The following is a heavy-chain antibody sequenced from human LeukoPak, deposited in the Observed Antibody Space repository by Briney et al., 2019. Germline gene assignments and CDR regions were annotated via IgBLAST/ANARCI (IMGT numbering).Heavy chain of an antibody. J-gene: IGHJ6*02. CDR1: GFTFSSYG. D-gene: IGHD4-17*01. V-gene: IGHV3-30*18. Sequence: GGSLRLSCAAAGFTFSSYGMHWVRQAPGKGLEWVAVISYDGSNKYYADSVKGRFTISRDNSKNTLYLQMNSLRAEDTAVYYCAKSGVGDYSDYYGMDVWGQGPRSPSP. CDR2: ISYDGSNK. CDR3: AKSGVGDYSDYYGMDV.